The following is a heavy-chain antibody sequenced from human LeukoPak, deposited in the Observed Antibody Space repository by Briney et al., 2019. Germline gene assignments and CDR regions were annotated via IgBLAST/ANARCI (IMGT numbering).Heavy chain of an antibody. D-gene: IGHD3-10*01. CDR3: TRRSGSYYNDFDY. V-gene: IGHV3-73*01. Sequence: GGSLRLSCAASGFTFSGSAMDWVRQASGKGLEWVGRIRSKANSYATAYAESVKDRFTIARDDSKNTAYLQMNSLKTEDTAVYYCTRRSGSYYNDFDYWGQGTLVTVST. CDR1: GFTFSGSA. CDR2: IRSKANSYAT. J-gene: IGHJ4*02.